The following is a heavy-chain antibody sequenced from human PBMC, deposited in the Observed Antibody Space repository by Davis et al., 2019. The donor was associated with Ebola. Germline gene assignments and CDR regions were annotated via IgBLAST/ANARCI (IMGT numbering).Heavy chain of an antibody. J-gene: IGHJ6*03. Sequence: MPSETLSLTCTVASGSVNSNVYSWNWIRQSPEKGLEWIGFIYNRGTTNYNPSLNSRVTISKDTSRNQFSLELRSVTAADTAVYYCAALFSGSYLAYMDVWGKGTTVTVSS. V-gene: IGHV4-61*08. CDR1: SGSVNSNVYS. D-gene: IGHD1-26*01. CDR3: AALFSGSYLAYMDV. CDR2: IYNRGTT.